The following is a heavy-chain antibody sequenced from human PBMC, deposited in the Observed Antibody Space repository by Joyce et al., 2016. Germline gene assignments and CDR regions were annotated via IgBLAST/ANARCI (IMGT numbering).Heavy chain of an antibody. CDR1: GFTFSNYW. V-gene: IGHV3-7*03. J-gene: IGHJ5*02. CDR3: TRSMSSVNWFDP. CDR2: IKQDGRGQ. Sequence: EVQLVESGGGLVQPGGSLRLSCAASGFTFSNYWMKWVRQAPGKGLEWVASIKQDGRGQFYVDSVKGRFAISRDNTKNSLFLHMNSLRAEDTAVYYCTRSMSSVNWFDPWGQGTLVTVSA.